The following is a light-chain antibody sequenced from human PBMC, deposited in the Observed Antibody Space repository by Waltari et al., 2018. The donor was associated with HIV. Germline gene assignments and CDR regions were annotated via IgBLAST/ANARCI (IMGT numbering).Light chain of an antibody. J-gene: IGLJ1*01. CDR1: SSDVGAYTY. CDR2: EVT. CDR3: SSYAGGRGGV. Sequence: LTQPPSASGSPGQSVTISCTGTSSDVGAYTYVSWYKQHPGKAPKLMIYEVTKRPSGVPARFSGSKSGNTASLTVSGLQAEDEADYYCSSYAGGRGGVFGTGTTVTVL. V-gene: IGLV2-8*01.